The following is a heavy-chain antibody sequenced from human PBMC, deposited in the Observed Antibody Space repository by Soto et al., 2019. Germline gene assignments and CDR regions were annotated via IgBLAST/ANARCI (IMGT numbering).Heavy chain of an antibody. CDR1: GGSISSSSYY. J-gene: IGHJ4*02. CDR2: IYYSGST. Sequence: SETLSLTCTVSGGSISSSSYYWGWIRQPPGKGLEWIGSIYYSGSTYYNPSLKSRVTISVDTSKNQFSLKLSSVTAADTAVYYCARQRLLWFGEFDYRGQGTLVTVSS. D-gene: IGHD3-10*01. CDR3: ARQRLLWFGEFDY. V-gene: IGHV4-39*01.